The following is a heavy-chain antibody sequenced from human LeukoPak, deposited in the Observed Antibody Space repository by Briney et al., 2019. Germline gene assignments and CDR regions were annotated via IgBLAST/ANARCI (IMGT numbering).Heavy chain of an antibody. D-gene: IGHD2-2*01. CDR3: ASSPVVPAASRVNAFDI. Sequence: GGSLRLSCAASGFTFSSYGMHWVRQAPGKGLEWVAVIWYDGSNKYYADSVKGRFTISRDNSKNTLYLQMNSLRAEDTAVYYCASSPVVPAASRVNAFDIWGQGTMVTVSS. CDR2: IWYDGSNK. CDR1: GFTFSSYG. V-gene: IGHV3-33*01. J-gene: IGHJ3*02.